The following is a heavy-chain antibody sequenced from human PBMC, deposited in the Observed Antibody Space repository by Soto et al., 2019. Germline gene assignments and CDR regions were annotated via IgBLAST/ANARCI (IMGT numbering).Heavy chain of an antibody. J-gene: IGHJ4*02. V-gene: IGHV4-34*01. CDR3: ARGLLYYDFWSGYYRFFDY. D-gene: IGHD3-3*01. CDR2: INHSGST. Sequence: QVQLQQWGAGLLKPSETLSLTCAVYGGSFSGYYWSWIRQPPGKGLEWIGEINHSGSTNYNPSLKSRVTISVDTSKNQFSLKPSSVTAADTAVYYCARGLLYYDFWSGYYRFFDYWGQGTLVTVSS. CDR1: GGSFSGYY.